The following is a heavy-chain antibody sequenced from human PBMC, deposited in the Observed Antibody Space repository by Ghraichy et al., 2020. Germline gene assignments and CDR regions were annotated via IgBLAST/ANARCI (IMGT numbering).Heavy chain of an antibody. J-gene: IGHJ5*02. CDR1: GGSFSGYY. CDR3: ARGLAYCSSTSCYMNWFDP. V-gene: IGHV4-34*01. Sequence: SQTLSLTCAVYGGSFSGYYWSWIRQPPGKGLEWIGEINHSGSTNYNPSLESRVTISVDTSKNQFSLKLSSVTAADTAVYYCARGLAYCSSTSCYMNWFDPWGQGTLVTVSS. D-gene: IGHD2-2*02. CDR2: INHSGST.